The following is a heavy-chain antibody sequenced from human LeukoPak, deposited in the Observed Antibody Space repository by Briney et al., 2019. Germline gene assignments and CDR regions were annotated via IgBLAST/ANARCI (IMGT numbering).Heavy chain of an antibody. CDR2: ITYSGRST. D-gene: IGHD1-26*01. V-gene: IGHV3-23*01. CDR1: GFTFSLYD. Sequence: GGSLRLSCAASGFTFSLYDMSWVRQAPGKGLEWVSGITYSGRSTYYTDSVKGRFTISRDNSKNTLDLHMLSLRAEDTAVYYCAKEPIMGSTSGDFWGQGTLVTVSS. J-gene: IGHJ4*02. CDR3: AKEPIMGSTSGDF.